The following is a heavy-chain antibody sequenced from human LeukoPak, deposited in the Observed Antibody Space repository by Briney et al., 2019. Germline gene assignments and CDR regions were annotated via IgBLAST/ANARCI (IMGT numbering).Heavy chain of an antibody. D-gene: IGHD5-12*01. CDR2: ISWDGGRI. J-gene: IGHJ4*02. CDR3: AKDNTIVATMTLDY. Sequence: GGSLRLSCAPSGFTFDEYTMHWVRQAPAKGLEWVSLISWDGGRIDYADSVKGRFTISRDNSKTSLYLQMNSLRTEDTALYYCAKDNTIVATMTLDYWGKGTLVTVST. CDR1: GFTFDEYT. V-gene: IGHV3-43*01.